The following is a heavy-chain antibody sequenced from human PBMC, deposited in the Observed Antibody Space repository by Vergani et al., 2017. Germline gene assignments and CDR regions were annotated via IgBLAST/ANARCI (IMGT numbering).Heavy chain of an antibody. CDR3: ARDRVRAAADYYYYGMDV. Sequence: QVQLVESGGGVVQPGRSLRLSCAASGFTFSSYAMHWVRQAPGKGLEWVAVISYDGSNKYYADSVKGRFTISRDNSKNTLYLQMNSLRAEDTAVDYGARDRVRAAADYYYYGMDVWGQGTTVTVSS. CDR1: GFTFSSYA. CDR2: ISYDGSNK. V-gene: IGHV3-30*01. J-gene: IGHJ6*02. D-gene: IGHD6-13*01.